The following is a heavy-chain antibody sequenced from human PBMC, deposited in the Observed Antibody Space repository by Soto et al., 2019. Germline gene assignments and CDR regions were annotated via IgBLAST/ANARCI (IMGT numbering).Heavy chain of an antibody. D-gene: IGHD2-15*01. J-gene: IGHJ6*02. CDR2: ISAYNGNT. CDR3: ARSRLPYYYGLDV. CDR1: GYTFTSYG. Sequence: ASVKVSCKASGYTFTSYGISWVRQAPGQGLEWMGWISAYNGNTNYAQKLQGRVTMTTDTSTGTAYMELRTLRSDDTAVYYCARSRLPYYYGLDVWGQGTTVTVSS. V-gene: IGHV1-18*01.